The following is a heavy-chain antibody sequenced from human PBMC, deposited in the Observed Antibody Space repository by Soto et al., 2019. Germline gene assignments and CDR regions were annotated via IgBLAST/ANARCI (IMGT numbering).Heavy chain of an antibody. D-gene: IGHD6-13*01. CDR2: ISGSGGST. CDR1: GFTFSSYA. Sequence: GGSLRLSCAASGFTFSSYAMGWVRQAPGKGLEWVSAISGSGGSTYYADSVKGRFTISRDNSKNTLYLQMNSLRAEDTAVYYCAKDLYSYSSTPYYFDYWGQGTLVTVSS. CDR3: AKDLYSYSSTPYYFDY. J-gene: IGHJ4*02. V-gene: IGHV3-23*01.